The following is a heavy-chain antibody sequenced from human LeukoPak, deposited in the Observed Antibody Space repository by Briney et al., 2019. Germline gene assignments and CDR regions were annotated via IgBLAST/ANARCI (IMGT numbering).Heavy chain of an antibody. V-gene: IGHV3-23*01. CDR2: ISDGGDST. CDR1: GFPFSTYA. Sequence: GGSLRLFRAASGFPFSTYAMSWVRQAPGMRLEWVSSISDGGDSTHYADSVEGRFTISRDNSKNTLYLQMNSLRAEDTALYYCVKFFLPYLAGGTGSRWGQGTLVTVSS. J-gene: IGHJ4*02. D-gene: IGHD3-10*01. CDR3: VKFFLPYLAGGTGSR.